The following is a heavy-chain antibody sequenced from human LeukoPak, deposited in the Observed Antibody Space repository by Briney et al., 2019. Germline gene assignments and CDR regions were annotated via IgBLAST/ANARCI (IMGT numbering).Heavy chain of an antibody. CDR2: IYSGGYT. Sequence: PGGSLRLSCAASGFTVSSNYMSWVRQAPGKGLEWVSLIYSGGYTYYADSVKGRFTISRDNSKNTLYLQMNSLRVEDTAVYYCASVKDSSGDYPWFDPWGQGTLVTVSS. CDR1: GFTVSSNY. J-gene: IGHJ5*02. V-gene: IGHV3-66*01. CDR3: ASVKDSSGDYPWFDP. D-gene: IGHD3-22*01.